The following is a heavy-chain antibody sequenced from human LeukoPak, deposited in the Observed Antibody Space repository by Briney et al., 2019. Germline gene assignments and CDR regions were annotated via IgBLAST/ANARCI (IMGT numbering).Heavy chain of an antibody. CDR1: GGSFSGYY. Sequence: SETLSLTCAVYGGSFSGYYWSWIRQPPGKGLEWIGEINHSGSTNYNPSLKGRVTISVDTSKNQFSLKLSSVTAADTAVYYCARSQQQLLRYWGQGTLVTVSS. CDR3: ARSQQQLLRY. V-gene: IGHV4-34*01. D-gene: IGHD6-13*01. CDR2: INHSGST. J-gene: IGHJ4*02.